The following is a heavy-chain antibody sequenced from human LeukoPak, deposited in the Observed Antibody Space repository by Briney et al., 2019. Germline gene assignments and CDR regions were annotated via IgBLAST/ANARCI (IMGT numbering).Heavy chain of an antibody. D-gene: IGHD3-16*02. CDR2: ISGSGGST. CDR3: ASLSYRDAFDI. V-gene: IGHV3-23*01. Sequence: GGSLRLSCAASGFIFSNYAMSWVRQAPGKGLEWVSVISGSGGSTHYADSVKGRFTISRDNSKNTLYLQMNSLRAEDTAVYYCASLSYRDAFDIWGQGTMVTVSS. CDR1: GFIFSNYA. J-gene: IGHJ3*02.